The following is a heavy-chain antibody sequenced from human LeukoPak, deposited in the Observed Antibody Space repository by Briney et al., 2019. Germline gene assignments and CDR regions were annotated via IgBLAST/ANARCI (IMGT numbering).Heavy chain of an antibody. V-gene: IGHV3-23*01. Sequence: GASLRLSCAASGFTFSSYAMSWVRQAPGKGLEWVSAISGSGGSTYYADSVKGRFTISRDNSKNTLYLHMNSLRAEDTAVYYCAKGPTYYYDRSGYFDYWGQGTLVTVSS. J-gene: IGHJ4*02. D-gene: IGHD3-22*01. CDR3: AKGPTYYYDRSGYFDY. CDR1: GFTFSSYA. CDR2: ISGSGGST.